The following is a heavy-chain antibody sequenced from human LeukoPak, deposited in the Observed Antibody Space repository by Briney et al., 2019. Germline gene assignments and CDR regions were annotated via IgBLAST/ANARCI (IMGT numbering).Heavy chain of an antibody. V-gene: IGHV5-51*01. J-gene: IGHJ3*02. Sequence: GDPMKIPFTGSAYSFTNFLLRWVRQMPGKGLEWMGIIYPGDSDTRYSPSFQGQVTISADKSISTAYLQWSSLKASDTAMYYCARHGPNSGSYTRAFDIWGQGTMVTVSS. CDR3: ARHGPNSGSYTRAFDI. D-gene: IGHD1-26*01. CDR2: IYPGDSDT. CDR1: AYSFTNFL.